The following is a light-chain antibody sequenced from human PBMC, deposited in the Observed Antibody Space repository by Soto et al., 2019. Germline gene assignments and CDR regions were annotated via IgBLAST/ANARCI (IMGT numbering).Light chain of an antibody. V-gene: IGKV1-39*01. CDR2: AAS. CDR1: QSISSY. J-gene: IGKJ1*01. Sequence: DIHMTQSPSSLSASVGDRVTITCRASQSISSYLNWYQQKPGKAPKLLIYAASSLQRGVPSRFSGSGSGTDFTLTISSLQPEDFATYYCQQSYSIPVAFGQGTKVDIK. CDR3: QQSYSIPVA.